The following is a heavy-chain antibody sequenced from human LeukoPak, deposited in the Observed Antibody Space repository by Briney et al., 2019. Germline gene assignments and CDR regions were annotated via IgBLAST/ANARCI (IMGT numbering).Heavy chain of an antibody. CDR3: ARGAHSGYDY. CDR1: GGTFSSYA. Sequence: SVKVSCKASGGTFSSYAISWVRQAPGQGLEWMGRIIPILDIPNYAQKFQGRVTITADKSTSTAHMEVSSLRSEDTAVYYCARGAHSGYDYWGRGTLVTVSS. J-gene: IGHJ4*02. V-gene: IGHV1-69*04. CDR2: IIPILDIP. D-gene: IGHD5-12*01.